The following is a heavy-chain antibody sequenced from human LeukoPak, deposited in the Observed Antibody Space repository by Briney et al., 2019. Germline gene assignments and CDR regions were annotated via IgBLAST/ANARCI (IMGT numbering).Heavy chain of an antibody. V-gene: IGHV4-39*01. CDR1: GGSISSSSHY. D-gene: IGHD3-10*01. J-gene: IGHJ4*02. Sequence: SETLSLTCTVSGGSISSSSHYWGWIRQPPGKGLEWNGSIHHSGITYYIPSLKSRVTISVDTSKNQFSLKLNSVTAADTAVYYCARHLDYYGSGSYLGFWGQGTLVTVSS. CDR2: IHHSGIT. CDR3: ARHLDYYGSGSYLGF.